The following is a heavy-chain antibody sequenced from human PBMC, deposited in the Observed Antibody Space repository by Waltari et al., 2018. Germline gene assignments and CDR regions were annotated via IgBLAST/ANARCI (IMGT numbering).Heavy chain of an antibody. J-gene: IGHJ4*02. CDR2: ISSSSSTI. D-gene: IGHD3-3*01. Sequence: EVQLVESGGGLVQPGGSQRLSWAASGFTFSRYSINWVRRAPGKGLEWVSYISSSSSTIYYADSVKGRFTISRDNAKNSLYLQMNSLRAEDTAVYYCASSPFGVVMAFDYWGQGTLVTVSS. CDR1: GFTFSRYS. V-gene: IGHV3-48*04. CDR3: ASSPFGVVMAFDY.